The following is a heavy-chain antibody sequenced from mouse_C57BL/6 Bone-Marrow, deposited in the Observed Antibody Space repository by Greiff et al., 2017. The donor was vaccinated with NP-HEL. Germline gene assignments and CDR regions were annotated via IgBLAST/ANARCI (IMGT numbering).Heavy chain of an antibody. CDR1: GFTFSDYG. J-gene: IGHJ2*01. CDR2: ISNLAYSI. CDR3: ARQYSNYLYYFDY. D-gene: IGHD2-5*01. Sequence: EVMLVESGGGLVQPGGSLKLSCAASGFTFSDYGMAWVRQAPRKGPEWVAFISNLAYSIYYADTVTGRFTISRENAKNTLYLEMSSLRSEDTAMYYGARQYSNYLYYFDYWGQGTTLTVSS. V-gene: IGHV5-15*04.